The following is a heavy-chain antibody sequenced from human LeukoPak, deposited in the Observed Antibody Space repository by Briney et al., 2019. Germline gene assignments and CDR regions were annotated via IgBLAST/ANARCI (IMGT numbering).Heavy chain of an antibody. CDR2: INTNSGGT. J-gene: IGHJ4*02. V-gene: IGHV1-2*02. CDR3: ARDYSTSSWDN. CDR1: GYTFTIHH. Sequence: ASVKVSCKTPGYTFTIHHIQWVRQAPGQGLEWMGWINTNSGGTIYSQKFQGRIAMTRDPSITTAYMELSSLRSDDTAVYYCARDYSTSSWDNWGQGTLVTVSS. D-gene: IGHD6-13*01.